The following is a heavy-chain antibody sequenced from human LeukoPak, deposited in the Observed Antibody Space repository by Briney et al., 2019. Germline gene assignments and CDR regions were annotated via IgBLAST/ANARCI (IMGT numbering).Heavy chain of an antibody. CDR1: GASISTYY. CDR2: VYNGGNT. Sequence: SETLSLTCTVSGASISTYYWSWIRQPPGKGLEWIGYVYNGGNTYYNPSLNSRASISEDTSKNQLSLKVNSVTAADTAVYYCARHPGVGANDTFDLWGQGTMVTISS. V-gene: IGHV4-59*08. CDR3: ARHPGVGANDTFDL. J-gene: IGHJ3*01. D-gene: IGHD1-26*01.